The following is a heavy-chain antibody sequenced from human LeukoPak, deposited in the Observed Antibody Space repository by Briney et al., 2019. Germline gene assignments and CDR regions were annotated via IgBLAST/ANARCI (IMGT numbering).Heavy chain of an antibody. CDR3: ARVSSVSGTPT. Sequence: WETLSLTCTVSVGSISSYYWSWIRQPAGKGLEGIGRIYTSGSTNYNPSLNSRGTMSVDTSKNQFSLKLSSVTAADKAVSYCARVSSVSGTPTWGQGTLVTVSS. CDR1: VGSISSYY. J-gene: IGHJ5*02. V-gene: IGHV4-4*07. D-gene: IGHD6-19*01. CDR2: IYTSGST.